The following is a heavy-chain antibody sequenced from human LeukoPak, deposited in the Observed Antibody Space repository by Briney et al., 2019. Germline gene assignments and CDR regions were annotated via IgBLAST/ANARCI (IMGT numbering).Heavy chain of an antibody. V-gene: IGHV3-23*01. CDR3: ASPHARGDGYKLALDL. D-gene: IGHD5-24*01. Sequence: GGSLRLSCAASGFTFSSYAMSWVRQAPGKGLEWVSSISGSGGSTYYADSVEGRFTISRDNSKNTLYLQMNSLRAEDTAVYYCASPHARGDGYKLALDLWGRGTLVTVSS. CDR1: GFTFSSYA. J-gene: IGHJ2*01. CDR2: ISGSGGST.